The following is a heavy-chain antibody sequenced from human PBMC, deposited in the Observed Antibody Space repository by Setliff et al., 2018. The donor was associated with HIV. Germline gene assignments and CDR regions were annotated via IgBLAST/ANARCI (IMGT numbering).Heavy chain of an antibody. Sequence: GGSLRLSCAASGFTLSDQYMDWVRQAPGKGLEWVGRTRNKANSYTTEYAASVKGRISISRDDSKNSVYLQMNSLKTEDTAVYYCAKPPRPSSWPQYYFDYWGQGTLVTVSS. D-gene: IGHD6-13*01. J-gene: IGHJ4*02. CDR2: TRNKANSYTT. V-gene: IGHV3-72*01. CDR3: AKPPRPSSWPQYYFDY. CDR1: GFTLSDQY.